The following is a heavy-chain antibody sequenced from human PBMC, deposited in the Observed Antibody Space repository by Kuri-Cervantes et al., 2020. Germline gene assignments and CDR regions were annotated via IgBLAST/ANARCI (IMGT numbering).Heavy chain of an antibody. Sequence: GESLKISCTASGFTFSSYWMSWVRQAPGKGLEWVAVIWYDGSNKYYADSVKGRFTISRDNSKNTLYLQMNSLRAEDTAVYYCARGRTYYYDSSGYYRKEYFQHWGQGTLVTVSS. D-gene: IGHD3-22*01. CDR3: ARGRTYYYDSSGYYRKEYFQH. CDR2: IWYDGSNK. J-gene: IGHJ1*01. CDR1: GFTFSSYW. V-gene: IGHV3-33*08.